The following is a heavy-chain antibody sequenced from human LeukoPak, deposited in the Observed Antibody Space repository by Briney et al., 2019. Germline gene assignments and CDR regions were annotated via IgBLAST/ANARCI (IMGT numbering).Heavy chain of an antibody. V-gene: IGHV4-30-4*01. CDR2: IDYSGTT. CDR1: GVSITGNDQF. Sequence: PSETLSLTCTVSGVSITGNDQFWSWIRQPPGKGLEWIGYIDYSGTTYYNPSLKGRVNMSRDTSKNQFSLNLNSVTAADTAFYYCGGGLGYCSSTRCPSDSWGQGTLVTVSS. CDR3: GGGLGYCSSTRCPSDS. J-gene: IGHJ5*01. D-gene: IGHD2-2*01.